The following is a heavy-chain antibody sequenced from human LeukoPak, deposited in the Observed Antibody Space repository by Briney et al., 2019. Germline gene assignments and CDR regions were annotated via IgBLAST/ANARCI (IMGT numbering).Heavy chain of an antibody. CDR2: IIPILGIA. D-gene: IGHD4-17*01. Sequence: ASVKVSCKASGGTFSSYAISWVRQAPGQGLEWMGRIIPILGIANYAQKFQGRVTITADKSTSTAYMELSSLRSEDTAVYYCASSVDYGDHNWFDPWGQGTLVTVSS. J-gene: IGHJ5*02. V-gene: IGHV1-69*04. CDR3: ASSVDYGDHNWFDP. CDR1: GGTFSSYA.